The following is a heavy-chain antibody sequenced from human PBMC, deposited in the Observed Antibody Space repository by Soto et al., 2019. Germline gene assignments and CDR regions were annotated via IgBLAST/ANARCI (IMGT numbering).Heavy chain of an antibody. Sequence: GGSLRLSCAASGFTFSSYGMHWVRQAPGKGLEWVAVISYDGSDKYYADSVKGRFTMSRDNSKNTLYLQMNSLRVEDTAVYYCAKDSQWLVREFDSWGQGTLVTVSS. V-gene: IGHV3-30*18. CDR1: GFTFSSYG. D-gene: IGHD6-19*01. J-gene: IGHJ4*02. CDR3: AKDSQWLVREFDS. CDR2: ISYDGSDK.